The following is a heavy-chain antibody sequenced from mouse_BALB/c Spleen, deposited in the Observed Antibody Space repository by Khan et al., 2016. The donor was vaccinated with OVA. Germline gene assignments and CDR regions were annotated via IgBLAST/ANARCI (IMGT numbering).Heavy chain of an antibody. J-gene: IGHJ3*01. V-gene: IGHV3-6*02. D-gene: IGHD3-1*01. CDR2: IRYDGNS. CDR1: GYFITSGYF. CDR3: ARGGSSGPAWFTN. Sequence: EVQLQESGPGLVKPSQSLSLTCSVTGYFITSGYFWNWIRQFPGNKLEWMGYIRYDGNSNYYPSLKNRISISHDTSKKQFFLKLNSVTPEDTATYYCARGGSSGPAWFTNWGQGTLVTVSA.